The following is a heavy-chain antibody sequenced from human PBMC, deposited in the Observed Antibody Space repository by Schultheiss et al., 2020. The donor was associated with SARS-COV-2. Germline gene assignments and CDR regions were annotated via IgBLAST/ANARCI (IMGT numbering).Heavy chain of an antibody. J-gene: IGHJ5*02. V-gene: IGHV1-18*01. CDR3: ARDQTIFAHLWFDP. CDR1: GYTFTGYG. CDR2: ISPYTGDT. D-gene: IGHD3-3*01. Sequence: ASVKVSCKASGYTFTGYGLNWVRQAPGQGLEWMGWISPYTGDTKYAQNLQGRVIMTTDTSTSTAYMELRSLRSDDTAVYYCARDQTIFAHLWFDPWGQGTLVTVSS.